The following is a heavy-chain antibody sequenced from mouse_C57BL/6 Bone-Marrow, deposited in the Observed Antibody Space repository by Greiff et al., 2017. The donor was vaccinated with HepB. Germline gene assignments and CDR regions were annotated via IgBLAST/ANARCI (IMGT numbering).Heavy chain of an antibody. V-gene: IGHV1-81*01. J-gene: IGHJ3*01. D-gene: IGHD1-2*01. CDR3: AREHYYGPSGCLLAY. CDR1: GYTFTSYG. Sequence: QVQLQQSGAELARPGASVKLSCKASGYTFTSYGISWVKQRTGQGLEWIGEIYPRSGNTYYNEKFKGKATLTADKSSSTAYMELRSLTSEDSAVYFCAREHYYGPSGCLLAYWGQGTLVTVSA. CDR2: IYPRSGNT.